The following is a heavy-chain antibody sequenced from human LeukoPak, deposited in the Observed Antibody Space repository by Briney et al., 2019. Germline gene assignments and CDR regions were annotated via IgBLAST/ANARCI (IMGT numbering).Heavy chain of an antibody. CDR2: IKQDGSEK. CDR3: ARDQRYCSSSSCPWEPFDY. V-gene: IGHV3-7*05. Sequence: GGSLRLSCAASGFTFSSYWMSWVRQAPGKGLEWAANIKQDGSEKYYVDSVKGRFTISRDNAKNSLYLQMNSLRAEDTAVYYCARDQRYCSSSSCPWEPFDYWGQGTLVTVSS. J-gene: IGHJ4*02. D-gene: IGHD2-2*01. CDR1: GFTFSSYW.